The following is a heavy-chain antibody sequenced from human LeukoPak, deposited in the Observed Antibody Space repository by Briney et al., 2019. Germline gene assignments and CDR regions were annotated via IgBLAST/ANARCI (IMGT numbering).Heavy chain of an antibody. V-gene: IGHV5-51*01. Sequence: RXGXGLGWMGIIYPGESDTRYSPSFQGQVTISADKSISTAYLQWSSLKASDTAMYYCARHGDHFDYWGQGTLVTVSS. CDR2: IYPGESDT. J-gene: IGHJ4*02. CDR3: ARHGDHFDY. D-gene: IGHD4-17*01.